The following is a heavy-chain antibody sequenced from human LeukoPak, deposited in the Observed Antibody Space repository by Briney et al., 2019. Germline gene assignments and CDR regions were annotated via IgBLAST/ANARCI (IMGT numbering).Heavy chain of an antibody. CDR3: ARDMGYRPYFDY. CDR1: GFTFSSYS. Sequence: GGSLRLSCAASGFTFSSYSMNWVRQAPGKGLEWVSSISSSSSYIYYADSVKGRFTISRDNAKNSLYLQMDSLRAEDTAVYYCARDMGYRPYFDYWGQGTLVTVSS. CDR2: ISSSSSYI. D-gene: IGHD3-16*02. V-gene: IGHV3-21*01. J-gene: IGHJ4*02.